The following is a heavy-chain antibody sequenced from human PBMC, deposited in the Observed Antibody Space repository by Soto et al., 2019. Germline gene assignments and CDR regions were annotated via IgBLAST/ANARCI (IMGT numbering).Heavy chain of an antibody. V-gene: IGHV4-30-2*01. CDR1: GGSISSGGYS. J-gene: IGHJ6*02. Sequence: SETLSLTCAVSGGSISSGGYSWSWIRQPPGKGLEWIGYTYHSGSAYYNPSLKSRVTISVDRSKNQFSLKLSSVTAADTAVYYCARAHYGDYGYGMDVWGQGTTVTVSS. CDR2: TYHSGSA. D-gene: IGHD4-17*01. CDR3: ARAHYGDYGYGMDV.